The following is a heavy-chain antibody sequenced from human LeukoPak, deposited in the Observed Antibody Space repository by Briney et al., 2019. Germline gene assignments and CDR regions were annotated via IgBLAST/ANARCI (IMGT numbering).Heavy chain of an antibody. J-gene: IGHJ6*02. V-gene: IGHV3-30-3*01. CDR1: GFTCSSYA. CDR2: ISYDGSNK. CDR3: ARAASGERALLSRGNYYYSGMDV. D-gene: IGHD1-14*01. Sequence: GGSLRRSCSAAGFTCSSYAMHWVRQAPGKGLEGGAVISYDGSNKYYADSVKGRFTISRDNSKNTLYLQMTSLRAEDTAVYYCARAASGERALLSRGNYYYSGMDVWGQGNTVTVSS.